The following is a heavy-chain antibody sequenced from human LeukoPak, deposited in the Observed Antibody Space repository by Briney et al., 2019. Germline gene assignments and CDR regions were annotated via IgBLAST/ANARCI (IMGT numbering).Heavy chain of an antibody. CDR3: AKCYVIDAFDI. CDR1: GFTFSSYW. D-gene: IGHD2-15*01. Sequence: PGGSLRLSCAASGFTFSSYWMHWVRQAPGKGLVWVSRINSDGSSTSYADSVKGRFTISRDNAKNTLYLQMTSLRAEDTAVYYCAKCYVIDAFDIWGQGTMVTVSS. CDR2: INSDGSST. J-gene: IGHJ3*02. V-gene: IGHV3-74*01.